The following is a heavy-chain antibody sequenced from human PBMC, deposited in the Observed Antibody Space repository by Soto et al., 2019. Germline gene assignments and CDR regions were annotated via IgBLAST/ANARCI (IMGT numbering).Heavy chain of an antibody. D-gene: IGHD3-10*01. Sequence: EVLLVESGGGLVQPGGSLRLSCAASGFTFSSYSMNWVRQAPGKGLEWVSYISSSLSTIYYADSVKGRFTISRDNAKNSLYLQMNSLRDEDTAVYYCGGPWSYPYHYYCGMDVWGQGTTVTVSS. CDR1: GFTFSSYS. CDR3: GGPWSYPYHYYCGMDV. V-gene: IGHV3-48*02. J-gene: IGHJ6*02. CDR2: ISSSLSTI.